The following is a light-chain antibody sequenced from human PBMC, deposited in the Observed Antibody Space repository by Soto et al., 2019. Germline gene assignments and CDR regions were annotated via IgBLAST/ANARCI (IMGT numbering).Light chain of an antibody. CDR3: MEALHTPYT. J-gene: IGKJ2*01. CDR2: LGS. Sequence: DIVMTQSPLSLPVTPGEPASISCRSSQSLLHSNGFNYLDWYLQKPGQSPQLLIFLGSTRASGVPDRFSGSGSGTDFTLRISRVEADDVGVYYCMEALHTPYTFGQGTKLEI. CDR1: QSLLHSNGFNY. V-gene: IGKV2-28*01.